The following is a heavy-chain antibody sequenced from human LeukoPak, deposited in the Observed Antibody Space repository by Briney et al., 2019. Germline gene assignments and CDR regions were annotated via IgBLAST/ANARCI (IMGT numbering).Heavy chain of an antibody. J-gene: IGHJ4*02. Sequence: PGGSLRLSCVASGFTFNSYAMYWVRQAPGKGLEWMSGIFGGGGSAHYADSVKGRFTISRDNSKNTVYLQLDSLRVEDTPVYYCGKTTVGYSSGRYPGWPVDYWGQGALVTVSS. V-gene: IGHV3-23*01. CDR3: GKTTVGYSSGRYPGWPVDY. D-gene: IGHD2-15*01. CDR1: GFTFNSYA. CDR2: IFGGGGSA.